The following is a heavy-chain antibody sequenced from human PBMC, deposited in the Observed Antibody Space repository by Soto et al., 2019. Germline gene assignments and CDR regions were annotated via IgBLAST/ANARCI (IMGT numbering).Heavy chain of an antibody. Sequence: QVQLVQSGAEVKKPGSSVKVSCKTSGGTFNNYAISWVRQAPGQGLEWMGGLIPNFDTLNYAQKFQDRLTIIADESTSTVSMELRSLRSDDTAVYYCAVAMVREILIFESSGMHVWGQGTTVTVSS. CDR1: GGTFNNYA. CDR2: LIPNFDTL. V-gene: IGHV1-69*01. J-gene: IGHJ6*02. CDR3: AVAMVREILIFESSGMHV. D-gene: IGHD3-10*01.